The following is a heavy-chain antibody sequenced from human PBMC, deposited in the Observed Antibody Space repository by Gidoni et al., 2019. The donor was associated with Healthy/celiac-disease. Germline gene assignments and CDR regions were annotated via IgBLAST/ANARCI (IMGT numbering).Heavy chain of an antibody. D-gene: IGHD4-17*01. CDR2: IYYSGST. J-gene: IGHJ3*02. CDR1: GCSISSSNYY. Sequence: QLQLQESGPGLVKPSETLSLTCPVPGCSISSSNYYWGWIRQPPGKGLEWSGSIYYSGSTYYNPSLKSRVTISVDTSKNQFSLKLSSVTAADTAVYYCARLGGYGDYVGAFDIWGQGTMVTVSS. CDR3: ARLGGYGDYVGAFDI. V-gene: IGHV4-39*01.